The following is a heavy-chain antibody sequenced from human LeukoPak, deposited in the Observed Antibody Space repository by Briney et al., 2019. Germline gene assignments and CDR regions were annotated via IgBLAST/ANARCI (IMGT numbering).Heavy chain of an antibody. CDR2: INSDGSGT. CDR1: GFTFSSHW. CDR3: ARDHIAVAGINWFDP. D-gene: IGHD6-19*01. Sequence: GGSLRLSCAASGFTFSSHWMHWVRQAPGKGLVWVSRINSDGSGTIYADSVKGRFTISRDNAKNTLYLQMNSLRAEDTAVYYCARDHIAVAGINWFDPWGQGTLVTVSS. V-gene: IGHV3-74*01. J-gene: IGHJ5*02.